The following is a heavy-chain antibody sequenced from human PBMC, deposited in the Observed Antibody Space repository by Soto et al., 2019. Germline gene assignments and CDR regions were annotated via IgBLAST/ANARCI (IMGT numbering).Heavy chain of an antibody. CDR3: ARLGQWLGYYYYYGMDV. CDR1: GFTFSSYW. Sequence: TVGSLRLSCAASGFTFSSYWMSWVRQAPGKGLEWVANIKQDGSEKYYVDSVKGRFTISRDNAKNSLYLQMNSLRAEDTAVYYCARLGQWLGYYYYYGMDVWGQGTTVNVSS. J-gene: IGHJ6*02. CDR2: IKQDGSEK. D-gene: IGHD6-19*01. V-gene: IGHV3-7*05.